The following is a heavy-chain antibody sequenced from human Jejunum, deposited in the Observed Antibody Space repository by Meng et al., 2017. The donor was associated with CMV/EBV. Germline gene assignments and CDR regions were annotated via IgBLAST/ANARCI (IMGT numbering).Heavy chain of an antibody. CDR3: VRGSDPYKTGY. CDR2: IHNSGNT. Sequence: QVQVQVSGPGLVKPSQTLSLTCTVSGGSISSGASYWSWIRQHAGKGLEWIGSIHNSGNTYYNPSLRSRANMSLDTSKNQFSLILSSVTAADTAVYHCVRGSDPYKTGYWGQGTLVTVSS. V-gene: IGHV4-31*03. D-gene: IGHD3-16*02. CDR1: GGSISSGASY. J-gene: IGHJ4*02.